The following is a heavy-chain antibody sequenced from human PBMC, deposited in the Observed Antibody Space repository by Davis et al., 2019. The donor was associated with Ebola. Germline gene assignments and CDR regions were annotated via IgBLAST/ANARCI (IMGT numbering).Heavy chain of an antibody. CDR1: GFTFSSYG. CDR2: VWYDGSDK. J-gene: IGHJ4*02. Sequence: GGSLRLSCAASGFTFSSYGMHWVRQAPGKGLEWVANVWYDGSDKYYADSVQGRFTISRDNSRNTLYLEMNNLRAEDTAMYYCAREENGATIWARFDYWGQGTLVTVSS. V-gene: IGHV3-33*01. D-gene: IGHD1-1*01. CDR3: AREENGATIWARFDY.